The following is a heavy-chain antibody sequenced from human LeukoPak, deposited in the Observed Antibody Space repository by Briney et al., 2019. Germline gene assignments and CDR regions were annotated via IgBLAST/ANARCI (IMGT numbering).Heavy chain of an antibody. CDR1: GYSISSGYY. CDR2: IYHSGST. D-gene: IGHD6-13*01. Sequence: SETLSLTCAVSGYSISSGYYWGWIRQPPGKGLEWIGSIYHSGSTCYNPSLKSRVTISVDTSKNQFSLKLSSVTAADTAVYYCARYSSSWSWGQGTLVTVSS. V-gene: IGHV4-38-2*01. J-gene: IGHJ5*02. CDR3: ARYSSSWS.